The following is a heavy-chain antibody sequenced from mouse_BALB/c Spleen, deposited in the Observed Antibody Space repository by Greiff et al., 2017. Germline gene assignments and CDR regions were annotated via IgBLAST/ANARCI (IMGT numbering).Heavy chain of an antibody. CDR3: AREVYYYGSSRAY. V-gene: IGHV3-2*02. CDR1: GYSITSDYA. D-gene: IGHD1-1*01. J-gene: IGHJ3*01. CDR2: ISYSGST. Sequence: EVKLQQSGPGLVKPSQSLSLTCTVTGYSITSDYAWNWIRQFPGNKLEWMGYISYSGSTSYNPSLKSRISITRDTSKNQFFLQLNSVTTEDTATYYCAREVYYYGSSRAYWGQGTLVTVSA.